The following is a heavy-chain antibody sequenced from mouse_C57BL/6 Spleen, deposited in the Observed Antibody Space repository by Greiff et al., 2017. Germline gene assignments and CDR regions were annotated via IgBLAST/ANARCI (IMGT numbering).Heavy chain of an antibody. V-gene: IGHV1-22*01. J-gene: IGHJ4*01. D-gene: IGHD2-5*01. CDR2: INPNNGGT. Sequence: VQLQQSGPELAKPGASVKMSCKASGYTFTDYNMHWVKQSHGKSLEWIGYINPNNGGTSYNQKFKGKATLTVNKSSSTAYMELRSLTSEDSAVYYCARADYSNPYYAMDYWGQGTSVTVSS. CDR1: GYTFTDYN. CDR3: ARADYSNPYYAMDY.